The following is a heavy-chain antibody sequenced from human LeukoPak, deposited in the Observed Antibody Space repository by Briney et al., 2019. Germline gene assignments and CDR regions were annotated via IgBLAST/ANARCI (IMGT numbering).Heavy chain of an antibody. CDR2: ITSGDTAI. CDR1: GFTFSDYS. CDR3: ARSGGNSPVDY. D-gene: IGHD3-10*01. J-gene: IGHJ4*02. Sequence: GGSLRLSCAASGFTFSDYSMSWIRQAPGKGLEWVSYITSGDTAIYYADSVKGRFTISRDNAKNSLFLQMNSLRAEDTAVYYCARSGGNSPVDYWGQGTLVTFS. V-gene: IGHV3-11*01.